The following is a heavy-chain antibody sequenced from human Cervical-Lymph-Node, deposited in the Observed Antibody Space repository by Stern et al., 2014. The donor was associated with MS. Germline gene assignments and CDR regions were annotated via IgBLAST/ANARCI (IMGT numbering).Heavy chain of an antibody. V-gene: IGHV1-69*01. CDR1: GGSFSAHG. Sequence: QVQLGQSGAEVKKPGSSVKVSCRAHGGSFSAHGLNWVRQAPGQSLQWMGGIIPMFGTPVYAQKFQGRLTITADEATTTFEMELSSLRSDDTAVYYCARDRGDYYDSSASGIGAMDVWGQGTTVAV. CDR2: IIPMFGTP. CDR3: ARDRGDYYDSSASGIGAMDV. J-gene: IGHJ6*02. D-gene: IGHD3-22*01.